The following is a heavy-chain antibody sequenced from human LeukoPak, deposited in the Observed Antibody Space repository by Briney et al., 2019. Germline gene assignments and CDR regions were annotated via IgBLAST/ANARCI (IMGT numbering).Heavy chain of an antibody. V-gene: IGHV5-51*01. J-gene: IGHJ3*02. CDR2: IYPGDSAT. Sequence: GESLKISCKGSGSSFTTYWIGWVRQMPGKGLERMGIIYPGDSATRYSPSFQGQVTISADKSISTAYLQWSSLKASDTAMYYCARQSNDAFDIWGQGTMVTVSS. CDR1: GSSFTTYW. CDR3: ARQSNDAFDI.